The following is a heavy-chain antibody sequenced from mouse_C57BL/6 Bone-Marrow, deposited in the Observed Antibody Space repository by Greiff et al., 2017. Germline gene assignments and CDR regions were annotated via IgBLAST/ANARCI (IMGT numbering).Heavy chain of an antibody. CDR2: IYPRSGNP. CDR1: GYTFTSYG. V-gene: IGHV1-81*01. D-gene: IGHD2-5*01. J-gene: IGHJ3*01. Sequence: QVQLQQSGAELARPGASVKLSCKASGYTFTSYGISWVKQRTGQGLEWIGEIYPRSGNPYYNEKFKGKATLTADKSSSTAYMELRSLTSEDSAGYFCARERGYYSNYVAYWGQGTLVTVSA. CDR3: ARERGYYSNYVAY.